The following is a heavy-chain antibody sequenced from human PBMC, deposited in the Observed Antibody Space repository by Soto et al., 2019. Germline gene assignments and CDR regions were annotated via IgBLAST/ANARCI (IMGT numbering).Heavy chain of an antibody. J-gene: IGHJ4*02. Sequence: EVQLVESGGGLVQPGRSLRLSCAASGFTFDDYAMHWVRQAPGKGLEWVSGISWNSGSIGYAYSVKGRFTISRDNAKNSLYLQMNSLRAEDTALYYCAKDPTRGFRRQVTDTYYFDYWGQGTLVTVSS. CDR1: GFTFDDYA. V-gene: IGHV3-9*01. D-gene: IGHD2-21*02. CDR2: ISWNSGSI. CDR3: AKDPTRGFRRQVTDTYYFDY.